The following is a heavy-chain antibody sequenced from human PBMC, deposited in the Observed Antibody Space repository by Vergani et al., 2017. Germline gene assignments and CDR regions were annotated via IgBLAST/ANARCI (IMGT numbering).Heavy chain of an antibody. CDR1: GFTFSSYA. Sequence: EVQLLESGGGLVQPGGSLRLSCAASGFTFSSYAMSWVRQAPGKGLEWVLVIYSGGSSTYYADSVKGRVTISRDNSKNTLYLQMNSLRAKDTAVYYCAKDGTLRGYCSSTRCYTPHFDYWGQGTLVTVSS. CDR2: IYSGGSST. V-gene: IGHV3-23*03. D-gene: IGHD2-2*02. J-gene: IGHJ4*02. CDR3: AKDGTLRGYCSSTRCYTPHFDY.